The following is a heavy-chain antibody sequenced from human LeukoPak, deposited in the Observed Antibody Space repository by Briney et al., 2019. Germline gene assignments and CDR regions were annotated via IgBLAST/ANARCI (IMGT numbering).Heavy chain of an antibody. CDR1: GFTFSSYG. V-gene: IGHV3-33*01. J-gene: IGHJ4*02. CDR2: IWCGGSNK. Sequence: GGSLRLSCAASGFTFSSYGVHWVRQAPGKGVEWVAVIWCGGSNKYYADSVEGRFTISRDNSNHTLYLQMNSLRAEDTAVYYCARDPTMIVVNQVDYWGQGTLVTVSS. D-gene: IGHD3-22*01. CDR3: ARDPTMIVVNQVDY.